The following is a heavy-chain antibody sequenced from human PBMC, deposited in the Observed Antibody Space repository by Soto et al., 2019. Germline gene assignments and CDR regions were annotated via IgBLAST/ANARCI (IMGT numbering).Heavy chain of an antibody. D-gene: IGHD3-16*02. V-gene: IGHV3-30*18. J-gene: IGHJ4*02. CDR3: AKVRLIFSNYFDY. Sequence: QVQLVESGGGVVQPGRSLRLSCAASGFTFSSYGMHWVRQAPGKGLEWVAVISTDGRDKYFPDSVKGRFTISRDNSMTTPYLQMISLRAEDTAVYYCAKVRLIFSNYFDYWGQGTLVTVSS. CDR2: ISTDGRDK. CDR1: GFTFSSYG.